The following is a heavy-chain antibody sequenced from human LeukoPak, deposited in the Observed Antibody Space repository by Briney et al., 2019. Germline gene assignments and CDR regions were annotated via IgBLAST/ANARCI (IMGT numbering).Heavy chain of an antibody. CDR3: AKEPGSSWPNYYGMDV. CDR1: GFTFSSYA. J-gene: IGHJ6*02. Sequence: GSLRLSCAASGFTFSSYAMSWVRQAPGKGLEWVSAISGSGGSTYYADSVKGRFTISRDNSKNTLYLQMYSLRAEDTAVYYCAKEPGSSWPNYYGMDVWGQGTTVTVSS. V-gene: IGHV3-23*01. CDR2: ISGSGGST. D-gene: IGHD6-13*01.